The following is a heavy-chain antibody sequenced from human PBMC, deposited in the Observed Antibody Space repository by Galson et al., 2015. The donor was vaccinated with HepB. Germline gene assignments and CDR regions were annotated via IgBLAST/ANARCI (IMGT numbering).Heavy chain of an antibody. CDR3: AKEAGEWIRFWYFDL. CDR2: INHSGGT. J-gene: IGHJ2*01. CDR1: GGSLSGYY. V-gene: IGHV4-34*01. D-gene: IGHD5-12*01. Sequence: SETLSLTCAVYGGSLSGYYWSWIRQPPGKGLEWIGEINHSGGTNYNPSLKSRVTISVDTSRNQVSLKLSSVTAADTAVYYCAKEAGEWIRFWYFDLWGRGTLVTVSS.